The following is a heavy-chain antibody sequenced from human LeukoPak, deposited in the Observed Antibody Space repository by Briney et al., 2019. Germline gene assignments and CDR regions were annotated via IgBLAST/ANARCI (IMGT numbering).Heavy chain of an antibody. J-gene: IGHJ4*02. CDR1: GFTFSSYA. CDR3: ARPSLWFGELSGFDY. D-gene: IGHD3-10*01. Sequence: GGSLRLSCAASGFTFSSYAMHWVRQAPGKGLEWVAVISYDGSNKYYADSVKGRFTISRDNSKNTLYLQMNSLRAEDTAVYYCARPSLWFGELSGFDYWGQGTLVTVSS. V-gene: IGHV3-30-3*01. CDR2: ISYDGSNK.